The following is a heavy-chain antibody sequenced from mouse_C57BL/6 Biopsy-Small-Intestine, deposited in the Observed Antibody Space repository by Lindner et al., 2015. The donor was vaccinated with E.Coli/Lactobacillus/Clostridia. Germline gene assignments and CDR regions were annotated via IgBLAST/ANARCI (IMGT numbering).Heavy chain of an antibody. D-gene: IGHD2-12*01. CDR1: DNTFTSYG. V-gene: IGHV1-81*01. Sequence: VQLQESGTELARPGTSVKLSCKASDNTFTSYGISWVKQRTGQGLEWIGEIYPTSGNTYYNEKFKDKATLTADKSSTTAYMELRSLTSEDSAVYFCAGAYYMGDYALDYWGQGASVTVSS. J-gene: IGHJ4*01. CDR3: AGAYYMGDYALDY. CDR2: IYPTSGNT.